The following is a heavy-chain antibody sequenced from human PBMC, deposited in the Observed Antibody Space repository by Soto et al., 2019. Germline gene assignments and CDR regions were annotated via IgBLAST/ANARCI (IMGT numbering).Heavy chain of an antibody. J-gene: IGHJ5*02. D-gene: IGHD3-10*01. CDR1: GFTFSSFA. CDR3: TSPSFGSGAFDP. Sequence: TGGSLRLSCVASGFTFSSFAMAWVRQAPGKGLEWVSSISDRDGGTYYSDSVKGRFTISRDNSKNTLFLQMNSLRAEDTAVYYCTSPSFGSGAFDPWGQGTLATVSS. CDR2: ISDRDGGT. V-gene: IGHV3-23*01.